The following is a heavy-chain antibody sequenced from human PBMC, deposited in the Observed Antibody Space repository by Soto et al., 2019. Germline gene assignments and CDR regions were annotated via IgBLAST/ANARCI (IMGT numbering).Heavy chain of an antibody. Sequence: PSQTLSLTCAISGDSVSSNSAAWNWIRQSPSRGLEWLGRTYYRFRWYNDYAVSVKSRITVNPDTSKNQFSLHLNSVTPEDTAVFYCVGITSRQWYYMDVWDKGTPVPAS. CDR1: GDSVSSNSAA. CDR3: VGITSRQWYYMDV. D-gene: IGHD1-7*01. V-gene: IGHV6-1*01. J-gene: IGHJ6*03. CDR2: TYYRFRWYN.